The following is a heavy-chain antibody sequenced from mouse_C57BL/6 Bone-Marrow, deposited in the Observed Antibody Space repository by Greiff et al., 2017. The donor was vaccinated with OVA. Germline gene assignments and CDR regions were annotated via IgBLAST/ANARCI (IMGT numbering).Heavy chain of an antibody. CDR1: GYTFTSYG. V-gene: IGHV1-81*01. D-gene: IGHD2-12*01. CDR3: ARDSDQSSWFAY. J-gene: IGHJ3*01. CDR2: IYPRSGNT. Sequence: VQLQQSGAELARPGASVKLSCKASGYTFTSYGISWVKQRTGQGLEWIGEIYPRSGNTYYNEKFKGKATLPADKSSSTAYMELRSLTSEDSAVYFCARDSDQSSWFAYWGQGTLVTVSA.